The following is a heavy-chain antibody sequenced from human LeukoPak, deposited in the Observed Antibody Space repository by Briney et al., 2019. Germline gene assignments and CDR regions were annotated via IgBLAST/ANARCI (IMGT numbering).Heavy chain of an antibody. V-gene: IGHV1-2*02. CDR2: INPNSGGT. Sequence: ASVKVSCKASGYTFTGYYMHWVRQAPGQGLEWMGWINPNSGGTNYAQKFQGRVTMTRDTSISTAYMELSSLRSDDTAVYYCARDEFYCSGDSCYPFDNWGQGTLVTVSS. D-gene: IGHD2-15*01. J-gene: IGHJ4*02. CDR1: GYTFTGYY. CDR3: ARDEFYCSGDSCYPFDN.